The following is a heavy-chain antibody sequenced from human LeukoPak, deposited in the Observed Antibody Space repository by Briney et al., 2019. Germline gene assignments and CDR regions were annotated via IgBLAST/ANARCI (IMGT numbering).Heavy chain of an antibody. V-gene: IGHV4-34*01. J-gene: IGHJ3*02. CDR1: GGSFSGYY. CDR3: ARHRGRAFDI. CDR2: RYHSGCT. Sequence: SDTLSLTCAVYGGSFSGYYWSWIRQPPGKGLEWIGQRYHSGCTLYDVSLKSRVNISEDTSKNQFSLKLTSVTAADTAVYYCARHRGRAFDIWGQGTMVTVS.